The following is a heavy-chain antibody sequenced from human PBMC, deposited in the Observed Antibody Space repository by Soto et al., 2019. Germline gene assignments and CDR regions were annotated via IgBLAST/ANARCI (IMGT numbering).Heavy chain of an antibody. CDR3: AISEGSRWPFDY. V-gene: IGHV2-5*02. CDR1: GFSLSTRGVG. Sequence: ASGPTLVNPTQTLTLTCTFSGFSLSTRGVGVGWIRQPPGKALEWLALIYWDDDKRYSPSLKTRLTITKDTSKNQVVLTMTNMDPVDTATYYCAISEGSRWPFDYWGQGTLVTVSS. J-gene: IGHJ4*02. CDR2: IYWDDDK. D-gene: IGHD6-13*01.